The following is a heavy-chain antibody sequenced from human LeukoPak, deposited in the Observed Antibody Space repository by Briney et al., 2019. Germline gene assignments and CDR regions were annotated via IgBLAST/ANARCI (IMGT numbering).Heavy chain of an antibody. Sequence: SETLSLTCTVSGGSVSSGSYYWSWIRQPPGKGLEWTGYIYYSGSTNYNPSLKSRVTISVDTSKNQFSLKLSSVTAADTAVYYCARKSGWYAYYFDYWGQGTLVTVSS. J-gene: IGHJ4*02. CDR1: GGSVSSGSYY. V-gene: IGHV4-61*01. D-gene: IGHD6-19*01. CDR2: IYYSGST. CDR3: ARKSGWYAYYFDY.